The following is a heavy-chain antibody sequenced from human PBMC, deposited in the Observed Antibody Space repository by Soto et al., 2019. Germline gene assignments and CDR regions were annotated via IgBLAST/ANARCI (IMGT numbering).Heavy chain of an antibody. CDR3: ARSYYYGSGSYYFDY. Sequence: QVQLQESGPGLVKPSETLSLTCTVSGGSTSSYYWSWIRQPPGKGLEWIGYIYYSGSTNYNPSLKIRVPISVDTSKNKFSLTLSSVTAADTAVYYCARSYYYGSGSYYFDYWGQGTLVTVSS. V-gene: IGHV4-59*01. CDR2: IYYSGST. D-gene: IGHD3-10*01. CDR1: GGSTSSYY. J-gene: IGHJ4*02.